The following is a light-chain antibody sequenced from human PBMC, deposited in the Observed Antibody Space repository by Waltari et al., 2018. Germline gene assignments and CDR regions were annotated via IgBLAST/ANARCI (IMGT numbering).Light chain of an antibody. V-gene: IGLV1-51*01. CDR3: GTWDNSLSKV. CDR2: DNN. CDR1: SSNIGNNY. J-gene: IGLJ2*01. Sequence: QSVLTQPPSVSAAPGQKVTISCSGTSSNIGNNYVSWYRHLPGTAPKLLIYDNNKRPSGIPDRFSGSKSGTSATLAITGLQTGDEADYYCGTWDNSLSKVFGGGTKLTVL.